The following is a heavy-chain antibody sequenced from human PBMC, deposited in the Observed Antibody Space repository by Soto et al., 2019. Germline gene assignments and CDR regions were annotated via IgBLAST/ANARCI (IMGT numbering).Heavy chain of an antibody. CDR1: GFTFSNAW. CDR2: IKSKTDGGTT. Sequence: GGSLRLSCAASGFTFSNAWMNWVRQAPGKGLEWVGRIKSKTDGGTTDYAAPVKGRFTISRDDSKNTLYLQMNSLKTEDTAVYYCTTYIAVAEDAFDIWGQGTMVTVSS. J-gene: IGHJ3*02. D-gene: IGHD6-19*01. V-gene: IGHV3-15*07. CDR3: TTYIAVAEDAFDI.